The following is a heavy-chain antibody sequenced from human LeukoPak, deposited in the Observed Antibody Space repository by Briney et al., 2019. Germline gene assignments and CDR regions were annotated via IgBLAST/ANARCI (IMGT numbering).Heavy chain of an antibody. CDR2: ISSSGSAI. D-gene: IGHD5-12*01. CDR1: GFTFSDYY. CDR3: ARDRRGSGWFDP. V-gene: IGHV3-11*01. Sequence: PGGSLRLSCAAFGFTFSDYYVSWIRQAPGKGLEWVSYISSSGSAIYYADSVKGRFTISRDNAKNSLYLQMNSLRAEDTAVYYCARDRRGSGWFDPWGQGTLVTVSS. J-gene: IGHJ5*02.